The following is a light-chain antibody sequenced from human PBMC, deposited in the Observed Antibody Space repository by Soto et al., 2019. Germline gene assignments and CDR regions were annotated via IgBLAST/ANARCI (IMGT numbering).Light chain of an antibody. CDR3: QQRSRWPPT. Sequence: EIVLTQSPATLSLSPGERASLSCRASQGVSGYLAWYQQKPGQAPRLLIYETSNRATGIPARFSGSGSGTDFTLTISSLEPEDFAVYYCQQRSRWPPTFGQGTKVDIK. J-gene: IGKJ1*01. V-gene: IGKV3-11*01. CDR1: QGVSGY. CDR2: ETS.